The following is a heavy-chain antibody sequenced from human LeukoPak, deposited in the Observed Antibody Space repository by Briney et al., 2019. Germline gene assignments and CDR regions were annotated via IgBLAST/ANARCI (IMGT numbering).Heavy chain of an antibody. D-gene: IGHD1-1*01. V-gene: IGHV3-23*01. J-gene: IGHJ5*02. CDR3: AKAQAPTGRNLFDP. CDR1: GFTFSSFA. CDR2: ISDYT. Sequence: GGPLRLSCAASGFTFSSFAMSWVRQAPGKGLEWVSAISDYTYYADSVKGRFTISRGNSKNTLYLQMDSLRTEDTAIYYCAKAQAPTGRNLFDPWGQGTLVTVSS.